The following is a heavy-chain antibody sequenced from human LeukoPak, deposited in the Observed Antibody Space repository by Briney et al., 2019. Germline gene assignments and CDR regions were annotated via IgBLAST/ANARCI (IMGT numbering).Heavy chain of an antibody. J-gene: IGHJ4*02. CDR2: VNHSGST. V-gene: IGHV4-34*04. D-gene: IGHD3-3*01. Sequence: PSETLSLTCAVYGGSFSAHYWNRIRQVPGKGLEWIGGVNHSGSTNTNPSLKGRATLSLDTSKNQFSLKLTSVTAADTAFYYCARGARPLGWFVVGRPPSEYYFDNWGQGTQVTVSS. CDR3: ARGARPLGWFVVGRPPSEYYFDN. CDR1: GGSFSAHY.